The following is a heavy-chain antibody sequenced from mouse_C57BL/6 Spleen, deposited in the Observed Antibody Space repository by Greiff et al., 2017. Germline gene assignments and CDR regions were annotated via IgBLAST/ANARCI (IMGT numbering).Heavy chain of an antibody. CDR2: IWWDDDK. CDR1: GFSLSTFGMG. CDR3: ARMGYYDYPYYYAMDY. D-gene: IGHD2-4*01. Sequence: QVTLKESGPGILQPSQTLSLTCSFSGFSLSTFGMGVGWIRQPSGKGLEWLAHIWWDDDKYYNPALKSRLTISKDTSKHQVFLKIAKVDTADTATYYCARMGYYDYPYYYAMDYWGQGTSVTVSS. V-gene: IGHV8-8*01. J-gene: IGHJ4*01.